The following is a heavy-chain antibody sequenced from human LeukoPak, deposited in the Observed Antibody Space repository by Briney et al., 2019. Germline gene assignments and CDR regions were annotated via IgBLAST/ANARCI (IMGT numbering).Heavy chain of an antibody. D-gene: IGHD3-22*01. CDR1: GYSISSGYY. J-gene: IGHJ5*02. CDR3: ARETEAYYYDSSGNWFDP. V-gene: IGHV4-38-2*02. Sequence: SETLSLTCTVSGYSISSGYYWGWIRQPPGKGLEWIGSIYHSGSTYYNPSLKSRVTISVDTSKNQFSLKLSSVTAADTAVYYCARETEAYYYDSSGNWFDPWGQGALVTVSS. CDR2: IYHSGST.